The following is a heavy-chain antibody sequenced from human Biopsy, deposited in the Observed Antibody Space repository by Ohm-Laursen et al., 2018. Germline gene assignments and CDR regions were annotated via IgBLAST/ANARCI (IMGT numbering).Heavy chain of an antibody. CDR1: GGSISSYY. J-gene: IGHJ5*02. V-gene: IGHV4-59*07. CDR3: ARGGNGYNYVTPGTWFDP. CDR2: IFYSGST. Sequence: SDTLSHTCNVSGGSISSYYWSWIRQSPGKGLEWIGFIFYSGSTYYNPSLKSRTTISVDSSKNQFSLRLRSVTAADTAVYYCARGGNGYNYVTPGTWFDPWGRGTPVTVSS. D-gene: IGHD5-24*01.